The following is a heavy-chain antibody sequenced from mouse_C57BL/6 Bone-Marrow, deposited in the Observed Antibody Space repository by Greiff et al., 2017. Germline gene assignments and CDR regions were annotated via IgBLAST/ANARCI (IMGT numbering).Heavy chain of an antibody. Sequence: VQLLQPGAELVKPGASVKLSCKASGYTFTSYWMHWVKQRPGQGLEWIGMIHPNSGSTNYNEKFKSKATLTVDKSSSTAYMQLSSLTSEDSAVYYCARKEIYYGSSHFDYWGQGATVTVSS. CDR1: GYTFTSYW. D-gene: IGHD1-1*01. V-gene: IGHV1-64*01. CDR2: IHPNSGST. J-gene: IGHJ2*01. CDR3: ARKEIYYGSSHFDY.